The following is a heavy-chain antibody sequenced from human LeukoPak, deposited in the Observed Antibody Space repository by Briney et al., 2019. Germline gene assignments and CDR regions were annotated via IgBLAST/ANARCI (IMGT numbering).Heavy chain of an antibody. D-gene: IGHD6-19*01. CDR2: ISAYNGNT. J-gene: IGHJ4*01. CDR3: ANGKGSGFYYFDY. CDR1: GYTFTSYG. Sequence: ASVKVSCKASGYTFTSYGISWVRQAPGQGLEWMGWISAYNGNTNNAQKFQGRVTMTTDTSTRTSYMELRSLRSDDTAVYYCANGKGSGFYYFDYWGRGTLVTVSS. V-gene: IGHV1-18*01.